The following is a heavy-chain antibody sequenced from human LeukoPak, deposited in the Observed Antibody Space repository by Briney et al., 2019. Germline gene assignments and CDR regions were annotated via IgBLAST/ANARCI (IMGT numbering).Heavy chain of an antibody. CDR2: ISGSGGST. CDR3: AKTAFRRVPNQGSYGSGSYYIYREWGSYFDY. Sequence: GGSLRLSCAASGFTFSSYAMSWVRQAPGKGLEWVSAISGSGGSTYYADSVKGRFTISRDNSKNTLYLQMNSLRAEDTALYYCAKTAFRRVPNQGSYGSGSYYIYREWGSYFDYWGQGTLVTVSS. CDR1: GFTFSSYA. V-gene: IGHV3-23*01. J-gene: IGHJ4*02. D-gene: IGHD3-10*01.